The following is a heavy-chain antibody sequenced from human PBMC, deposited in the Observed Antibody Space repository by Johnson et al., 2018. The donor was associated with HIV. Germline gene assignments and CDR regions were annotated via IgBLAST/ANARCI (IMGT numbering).Heavy chain of an antibody. D-gene: IGHD2-15*01. CDR3: AKDRQRSPDIVVVVAAGRVIDI. Sequence: VQLVDSGGGLVQPGGSLRLSCAASGFTFSSYAMSWVRQAPGQGLEWVSVISGSGGSTYYADSVKGRLTISRDNSKNTLYRQMNSRRAEDTAVYYCAKDRQRSPDIVVVVAAGRVIDIWGQGTMVTVSS. CDR1: GFTFSSYA. J-gene: IGHJ3*02. V-gene: IGHV3-23*04. CDR2: ISGSGGST.